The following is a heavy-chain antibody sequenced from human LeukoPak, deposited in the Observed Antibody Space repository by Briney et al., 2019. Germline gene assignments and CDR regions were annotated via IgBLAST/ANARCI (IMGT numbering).Heavy chain of an antibody. CDR2: ISGSGGST. V-gene: IGHV3-23*01. Sequence: GGSLRLSCAASGFTFSSYGMSWVRQAPGKGLEWVSAISGSGGSTYYADSVKGRFTISRDNSKNTLYLQMNSLRAEDAAVYYCAKNGDRGAYCSGGSCYPYFYYYMDVWGKGTTVTISS. J-gene: IGHJ6*03. D-gene: IGHD2-15*01. CDR1: GFTFSSYG. CDR3: AKNGDRGAYCSGGSCYPYFYYYMDV.